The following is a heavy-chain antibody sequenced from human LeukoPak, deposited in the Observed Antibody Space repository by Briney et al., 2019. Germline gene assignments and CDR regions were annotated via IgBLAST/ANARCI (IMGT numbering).Heavy chain of an antibody. CDR1: GGSISSYY. CDR2: IHYSGST. D-gene: IGHD6-19*01. J-gene: IGHJ4*02. CDR3: AGWYSSGWAFDY. Sequence: SETLSLTCTVSGGSISSYYWSWIRQPPGKGLEWIGYIHYSGSTKYNPSLKSRVTISVDQPKNQFSLKLSSVTAADTAVYYCAGWYSSGWAFDYWGQGTLVTVSS. V-gene: IGHV4-59*08.